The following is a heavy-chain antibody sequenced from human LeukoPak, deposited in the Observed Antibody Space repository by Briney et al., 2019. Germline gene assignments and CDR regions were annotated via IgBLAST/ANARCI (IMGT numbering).Heavy chain of an antibody. D-gene: IGHD3-10*01. Sequence: GGSLRLSCAVPVITLSNYGMRWVRQTPGEGLEWVAGISDSGGMTNYADSVKGRFTISRESPKNTLYLQMNSLRAEDTALYFCAKRGVVIRIILVGFHKEAYYFDSWGQGALVTVSS. CDR1: VITLSNYG. CDR2: ISDSGGMT. J-gene: IGHJ4*02. V-gene: IGHV3-23*01. CDR3: AKRGVVIRIILVGFHKEAYYFDS.